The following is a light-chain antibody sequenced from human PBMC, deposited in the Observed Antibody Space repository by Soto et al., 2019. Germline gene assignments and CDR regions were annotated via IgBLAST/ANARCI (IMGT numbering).Light chain of an antibody. CDR2: GAS. Sequence: EIVLTQSPGTLSLSPGERVTLSCRASQSVSSSYLAWYQQKPGQAPRLLIYGASSRATGIPDRFSGSGSGTDFTLTISRLEPEDFAVYYCQQYDSSPITFGQGTRLENK. V-gene: IGKV3-20*01. CDR3: QQYDSSPIT. J-gene: IGKJ5*01. CDR1: QSVSSSY.